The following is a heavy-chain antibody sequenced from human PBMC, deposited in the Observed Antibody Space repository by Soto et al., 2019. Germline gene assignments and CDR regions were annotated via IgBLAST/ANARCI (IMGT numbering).Heavy chain of an antibody. Sequence: QVQLVQSGAEVKEPGSSVKVSCKASGGGNLRDYRTTWVRRAPGQGLEWMGGIIPKLGSANYAQNFQGRVTVTADESTNTVYMERRSLRSDDTAVYYGARGGDGYNFGAVYGGQGTPVTVSS. CDR1: GGGNLRDYR. D-gene: IGHD5-12*01. CDR3: ARGGDGYNFGAVY. V-gene: IGHV1-69*01. CDR2: IIPKLGSA. J-gene: IGHJ4*02.